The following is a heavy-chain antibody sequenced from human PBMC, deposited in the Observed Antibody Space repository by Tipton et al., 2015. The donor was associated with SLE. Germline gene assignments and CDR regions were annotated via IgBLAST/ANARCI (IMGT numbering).Heavy chain of an antibody. D-gene: IGHD3-3*01. CDR3: ARERGKDFWSGPYYFDY. Sequence: RSLRLSCAASGFTFSSYAMHWVRQAPGKGLEWVAVISYDGSNKYYADSVKGRFTISRDNSKNTLYLQMNSLRAEDTAVYYCARERGKDFWSGPYYFDYWGQGTLVTVSS. CDR2: ISYDGSNK. J-gene: IGHJ4*02. CDR1: GFTFSSYA. V-gene: IGHV3-30-3*01.